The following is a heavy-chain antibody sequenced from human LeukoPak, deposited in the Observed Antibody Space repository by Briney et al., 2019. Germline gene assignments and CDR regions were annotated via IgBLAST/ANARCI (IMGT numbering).Heavy chain of an antibody. CDR1: GFSFKKYG. Sequence: GGSLRLSCTASGFSFKKYGTHWVRQAPGKGLEWVTFIQYDDSVKFYADSVKGRFTISRDNSKNTLYLQMNSLRAEDTAVYYCAKDRYSYAQGYSDYWGQGTLVTVSS. CDR2: IQYDDSVK. J-gene: IGHJ4*02. CDR3: AKDRYSYAQGYSDY. V-gene: IGHV3-30*02. D-gene: IGHD5-18*01.